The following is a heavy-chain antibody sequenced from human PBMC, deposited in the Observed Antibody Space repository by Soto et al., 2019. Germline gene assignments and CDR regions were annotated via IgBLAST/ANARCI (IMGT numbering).Heavy chain of an antibody. Sequence: EVQLVESGGGLIQSGGSLRLSCAASGFSVSSKYMTWVRQAPGKGLEWVSVIYGGGTTNYADSVKGRFTISRDNSKNTLHLQMNSLRAEDTAVYYCVQTTGWPGFDFWGQGALVTVSS. CDR2: IYGGGTT. D-gene: IGHD6-19*01. J-gene: IGHJ4*02. CDR3: VQTTGWPGFDF. V-gene: IGHV3-53*01. CDR1: GFSVSSKY.